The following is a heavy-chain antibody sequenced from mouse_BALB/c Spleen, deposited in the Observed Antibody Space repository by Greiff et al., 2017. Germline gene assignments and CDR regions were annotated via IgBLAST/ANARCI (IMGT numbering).Heavy chain of an antibody. D-gene: IGHD3-1*01. CDR1: GFSLTSYD. CDR3: VRGTGYVPYYFDY. CDR2: IWTGGGT. Sequence: VQLVESGPGLVAPSQSLSITCTVSGFSLTSYDISWIRQPPGKGLEWLGVIWTGGGTNYNSAFMSRLSISKDNSKSQVFLKMNSLQTDDTAIYYCVRGTGYVPYYFDYWGQGTTLTVSS. J-gene: IGHJ2*01. V-gene: IGHV2-9-2*01.